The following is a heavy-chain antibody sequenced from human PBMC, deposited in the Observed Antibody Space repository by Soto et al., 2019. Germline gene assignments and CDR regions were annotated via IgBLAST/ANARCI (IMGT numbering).Heavy chain of an antibody. V-gene: IGHV1-24*01. CDR1: GYTLTELS. CDR3: ATSKATSGYYMDV. Sequence: ASVKVSCKVSGYTLTELSMHWVRQAPGKGLEWMGGFDPEDGETIYAQKFQGRVTMTEDTSTNTAYMELSSLRSEDTAVYYCATSKATSGYYMDVWGKGTTVTVSS. J-gene: IGHJ6*03. D-gene: IGHD5-12*01. CDR2: FDPEDGET.